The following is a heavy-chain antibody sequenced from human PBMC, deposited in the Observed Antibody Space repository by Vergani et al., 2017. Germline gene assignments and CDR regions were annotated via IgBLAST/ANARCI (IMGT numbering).Heavy chain of an antibody. V-gene: IGHV1-69*13. Sequence: QVQLVQSGAEVKKPGSSVKVSCKASGGTFSSYAISWVRQAPGQGLEWMGRIILIFGTANYAHKFQGRVTITADQSTSTAYMELSSLRSEDTAVYYCASASIAVAGNTGDAFDIWGQGTMVTVSS. CDR3: ASASIAVAGNTGDAFDI. D-gene: IGHD6-19*01. CDR2: IILIFGTA. J-gene: IGHJ3*02. CDR1: GGTFSSYA.